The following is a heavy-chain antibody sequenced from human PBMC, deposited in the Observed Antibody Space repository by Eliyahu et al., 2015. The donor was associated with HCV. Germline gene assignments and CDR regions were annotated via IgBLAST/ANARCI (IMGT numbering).Heavy chain of an antibody. V-gene: IGHV3-33*01. CDR3: ARGWKFYYDSGGYLFDS. CDR1: AFXFRXXY. D-gene: IGHD3-22*01. CDR2: IWYDIKNI. Sequence: QVQLVESGGGVVQPGRSLRLSFAASAFXFRXXYXHWVRQGPGKGLEWVAVIWYDIKNIYYADSVKGRFTISRDNSKNTLFLQMNSLRSEDTAVYYCARGWKFYYDSGGYLFDSWGQGTLVTVSS. J-gene: IGHJ4*02.